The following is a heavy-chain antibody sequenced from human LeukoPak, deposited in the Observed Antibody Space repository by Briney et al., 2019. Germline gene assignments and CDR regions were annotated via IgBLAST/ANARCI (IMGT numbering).Heavy chain of an antibody. CDR1: GFTVSSNY. CDR3: ARAVVGTSCYGY. Sequence: PGGSLRLSCAASGFTVSSNYMSWVRQAPGKGLEWVSVIYAGGSTHYADSVKGRFTISRDNSKNTLYPQMNSLTAEDTAVYYCARAVVGTSCYGYWGQGTLVTVSS. V-gene: IGHV3-66*01. D-gene: IGHD2-2*01. J-gene: IGHJ4*02. CDR2: IYAGGST.